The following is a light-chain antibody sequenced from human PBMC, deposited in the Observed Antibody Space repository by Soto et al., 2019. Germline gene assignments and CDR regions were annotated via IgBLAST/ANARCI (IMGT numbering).Light chain of an antibody. CDR2: DAS. J-gene: IGKJ5*01. CDR1: HNVDNY. V-gene: IGKV3-11*01. Sequence: EIVLTQSPATLSLSPGERATLSCRASHNVDNYLAWYQQKPGQAPRLLIYDASDRATGIPARFSGGGSGTDFTLTISSLEAEDSAVYYCQQRSDWPLFGQGTRLEIK. CDR3: QQRSDWPL.